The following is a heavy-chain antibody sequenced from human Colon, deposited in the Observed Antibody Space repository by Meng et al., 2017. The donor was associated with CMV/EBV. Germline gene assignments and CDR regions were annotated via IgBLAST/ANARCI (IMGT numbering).Heavy chain of an antibody. CDR2: ITSTTGTI. J-gene: IGHJ5*02. V-gene: IGHV3-48*04. CDR3: ARDLQLST. CDR1: GFNFNDYA. Sequence: GGSLRLSCAASGFNFNDYAITWVRQAPGKGLEWVSSITSTTGTIYYADSVKGRFTIFRDNAKNSLHLQMNSLRADDTAVYYCARDLQLSTWGQGTLVTV. D-gene: IGHD5-18*01.